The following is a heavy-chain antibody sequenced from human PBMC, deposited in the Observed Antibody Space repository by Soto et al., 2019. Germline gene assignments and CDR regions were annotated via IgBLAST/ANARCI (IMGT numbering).Heavy chain of an antibody. V-gene: IGHV3-33*06. CDR2: IWYDGSNK. D-gene: IGHD3-3*01. CDR1: GFTFRSYG. Sequence: PGGSLRLSCAASGFTFRSYGMHWVRQAPGKGLEWVAVIWYDGSNKYYADSVKGRFTISRDNSKNTLYLQMNSLRAEDTAVYYCAKERFLEWLLYDPNYYYGMDVWGQGTTVTVSS. J-gene: IGHJ6*02. CDR3: AKERFLEWLLYDPNYYYGMDV.